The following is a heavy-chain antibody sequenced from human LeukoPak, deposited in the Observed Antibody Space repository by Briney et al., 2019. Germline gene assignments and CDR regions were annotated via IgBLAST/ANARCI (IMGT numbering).Heavy chain of an antibody. J-gene: IGHJ6*03. V-gene: IGHV1-69*01. Sequence: EASVKVSCKASGGTFSSYAISWVRQAPGQGLEWMGGIIPIFGTANYAQKFQGRVTITADESTSTAYMELSSLRSEDTAVYYCASNYYDILTGYYYYYMDVWGKGTTVTISS. CDR2: IIPIFGTA. CDR1: GGTFSSYA. D-gene: IGHD3-9*01. CDR3: ASNYYDILTGYYYYYMDV.